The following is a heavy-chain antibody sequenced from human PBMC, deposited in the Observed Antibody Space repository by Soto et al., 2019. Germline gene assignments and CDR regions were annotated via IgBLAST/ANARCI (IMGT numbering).Heavy chain of an antibody. CDR1: GGTFSSYA. CDR3: ARELVVVAPAHHYRVYYYYYGIDV. J-gene: IGHJ6*02. D-gene: IGHD2-15*01. V-gene: IGHV1-69*01. Sequence: QVQLVQSGAEVKKPGSSVKVSCKASGGTFSSYAISTVRQAPGQGLEWMGGIIPIFSTANYAQKFQGRVTITADESTSTAYMELRSLRSEDTAVYYCARELVVVAPAHHYRVYYYYYGIDVWGQGTTVTVSS. CDR2: IIPIFSTA.